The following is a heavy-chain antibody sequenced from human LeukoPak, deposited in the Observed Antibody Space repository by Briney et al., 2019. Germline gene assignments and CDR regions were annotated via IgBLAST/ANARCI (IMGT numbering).Heavy chain of an antibody. J-gene: IGHJ5*02. CDR1: GYTFTDYY. CDR3: ARGTTRDSSGWYGPGKWFDP. V-gene: IGHV1-2*02. Sequence: ASVKVSCKASGYTFTDYYMHWVRQAPGQGLEWMGSINPYSGGTNYAQNFQGRVTMTRGTSISTAFLELSSLRSDDTAVYYCARGTTRDSSGWYGPGKWFDPWGQGTLVTVSS. CDR2: INPYSGGT. D-gene: IGHD6-19*01.